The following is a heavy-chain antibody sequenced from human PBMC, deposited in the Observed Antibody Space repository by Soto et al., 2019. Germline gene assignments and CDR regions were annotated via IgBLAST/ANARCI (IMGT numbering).Heavy chain of an antibody. D-gene: IGHD4-17*01. CDR3: ARDNVSSGDYVVPFDY. J-gene: IGHJ4*02. V-gene: IGHV1-18*04. Sequence: GASVKVSCKASGYTFTSYGISWVRQAPGQGLEWMGWISAYNGNTNYAQKLQGRVTMTTDTSTSTAYMELRSLRSDDTAVYYCARDNVSSGDYVVPFDYWGQGTPVTVSS. CDR2: ISAYNGNT. CDR1: GYTFTSYG.